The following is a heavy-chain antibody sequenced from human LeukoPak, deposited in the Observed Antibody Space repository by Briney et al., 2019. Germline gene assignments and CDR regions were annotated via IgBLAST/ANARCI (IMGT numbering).Heavy chain of an antibody. D-gene: IGHD2-15*01. CDR2: IYYSGST. Sequence: SETLSLTCTVSGGSISSYYWSWIRQPPGKGLEWIGYIYYSGSTNYNPSLKSRVTMSVDTSKNQFSLKLSSVTAADTAVYYCARDGGSQTYWGQGTLVTVSS. CDR1: GGSISSYY. V-gene: IGHV4-59*12. J-gene: IGHJ4*02. CDR3: ARDGGSQTY.